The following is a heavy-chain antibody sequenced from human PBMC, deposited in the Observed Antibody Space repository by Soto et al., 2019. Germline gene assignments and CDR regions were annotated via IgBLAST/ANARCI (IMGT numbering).Heavy chain of an antibody. CDR2: IYYSGST. J-gene: IGHJ3*02. CDR1: GGSISSGGYY. D-gene: IGHD3-22*01. V-gene: IGHV4-31*03. CDR3: ARTISYDTHAFDI. Sequence: QVQLQESGPGLVKPSQTLSLTCTVSGGSISSGGYYWSWIRQHPGKGLEWIGYIYYSGSTYYNPSLKRRVTISVDTSKNQFSLKLSSVTAADTAVYYCARTISYDTHAFDIWGQGTMVTVSS.